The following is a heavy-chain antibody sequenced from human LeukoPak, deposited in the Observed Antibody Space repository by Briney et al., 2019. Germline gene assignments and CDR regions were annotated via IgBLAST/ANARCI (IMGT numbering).Heavy chain of an antibody. CDR2: VHPNSGNT. V-gene: IGHV1-8*01. Sequence: ASVTVSFKTSGYPFTTYEINWVRQAAGQGLEWMGWVHPNSGNTAYAQKFQGRVTMTRDTYISTAYMELSSLRSDDTAVYFCARGPRNDPWGQGTLVTVSS. CDR1: GYPFTTYE. CDR3: ARGPRNDP. J-gene: IGHJ5*02. D-gene: IGHD1-14*01.